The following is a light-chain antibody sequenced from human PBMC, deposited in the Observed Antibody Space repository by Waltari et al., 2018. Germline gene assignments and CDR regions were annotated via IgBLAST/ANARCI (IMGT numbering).Light chain of an antibody. CDR3: CSYAGENTMI. CDR1: YYDIGNYDL. V-gene: IGLV2-23*01. J-gene: IGLJ2*01. Sequence: QSALTQPASVSGSPGQSVTIPCTGTYYDIGNYDLVSWYQQYPGKAPRLIIYEATSRPSWVSNRFSASKSGNTASLTISGLQTEDEAHYYCCSYAGENTMIFGGGTRLTVL. CDR2: EAT.